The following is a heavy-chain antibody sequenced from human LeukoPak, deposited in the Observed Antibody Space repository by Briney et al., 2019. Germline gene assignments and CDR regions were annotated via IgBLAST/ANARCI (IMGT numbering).Heavy chain of an antibody. J-gene: IGHJ3*02. CDR3: ARPHVEMATVDAFDI. CDR1: GGTFSSYA. Sequence: EASVKVSCKASGGTFSSYAISWVRQAPGQGLEWMGGIIPIFGTANYAQKFQGRVTITTDESTSTAYMELSSLRSEDTAVYYCARPHVEMATVDAFDIWGQGTMVTVSS. D-gene: IGHD5-24*01. V-gene: IGHV1-69*05. CDR2: IIPIFGTA.